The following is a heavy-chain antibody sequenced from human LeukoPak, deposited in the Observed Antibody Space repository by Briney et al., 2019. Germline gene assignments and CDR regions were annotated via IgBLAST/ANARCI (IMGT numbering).Heavy chain of an antibody. Sequence: PGGSLRLSCAASGFTFSSYGMHWVRQAPGKGLEWVAVISYDGSNKYYADSVKGRFTISRDNSKNTLYLQMNSLRAEDTAVYYCARGAYGSGWDGWYFDYWGQGTLVTVSS. V-gene: IGHV3-30*03. J-gene: IGHJ4*02. CDR3: ARGAYGSGWDGWYFDY. CDR1: GFTFSSYG. CDR2: ISYDGSNK. D-gene: IGHD6-19*01.